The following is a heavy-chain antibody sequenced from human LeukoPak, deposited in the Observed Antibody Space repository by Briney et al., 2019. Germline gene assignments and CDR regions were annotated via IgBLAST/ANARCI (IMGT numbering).Heavy chain of an antibody. Sequence: ESGPTLVNPTHTLTLTCTFSGFSLSTSGQGVGWIRQPPGKAVERHELNYWEGDKRYSTSLNSRLTIMKHTTKNQVVLTMTNMHAVDTATYYCAHKESTRDRGRHFDPWGQGTLVTVSS. CDR1: GFSLSTSGQG. D-gene: IGHD3-10*01. CDR3: AHKESTRDRGRHFDP. J-gene: IGHJ5*02. V-gene: IGHV2-5*02. CDR2: NYWEGDK.